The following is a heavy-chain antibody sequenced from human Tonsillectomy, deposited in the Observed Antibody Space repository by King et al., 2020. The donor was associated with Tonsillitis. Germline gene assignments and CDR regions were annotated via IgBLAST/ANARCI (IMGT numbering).Heavy chain of an antibody. CDR1: GFTFSSYS. V-gene: IGHV3-48*01. J-gene: IGHJ1*01. CDR2: ISSSSSTI. Sequence: VQLVESGGGLVQPGGSLRLSCAASGFTFSSYSMNWVRQAPGKGLEWVSYISSSSSTIYYADSVKGRLTISRDNAKNSLYLQMSSLRAEDTAVYYCARDKYFQHWGQGTLVTVSS. CDR3: ARDKYFQH.